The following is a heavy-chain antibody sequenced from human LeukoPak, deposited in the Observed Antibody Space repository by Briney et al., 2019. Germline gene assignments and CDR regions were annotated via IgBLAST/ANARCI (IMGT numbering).Heavy chain of an antibody. CDR3: ARANWGSHFYFDY. D-gene: IGHD7-27*01. V-gene: IGHV3-48*04. Sequence: GGSLRLSCAASGFTFSSYSMNWVRQAPGKGLEWVSYISSSSTIYYADSVKGRFTISRDNAKNSLYLQMNSLRAEDTAVYYCARANWGSHFYFDYWGQGTLVTVSS. J-gene: IGHJ4*02. CDR2: ISSSSTI. CDR1: GFTFSSYS.